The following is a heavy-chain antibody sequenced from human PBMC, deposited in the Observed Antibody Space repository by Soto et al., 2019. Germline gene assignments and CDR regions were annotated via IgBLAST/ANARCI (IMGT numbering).Heavy chain of an antibody. V-gene: IGHV2-26*01. CDR3: ARMTYYYERSGYDAFDI. J-gene: IGHJ3*02. CDR2: IFSNDEK. CDR1: GLSLSNARMG. Sequence: QVTLKESGPVLVKPTETITMTCTVSGLSLSNARMGVSWIRQPPGKALEWLAHIFSNDEKSYSTSLKSRLTTSEATSKSQVVLTMTNMDPLDTATYCCARMTYYYERSGYDAFDIWGQGTMVTVSS. D-gene: IGHD3-22*01.